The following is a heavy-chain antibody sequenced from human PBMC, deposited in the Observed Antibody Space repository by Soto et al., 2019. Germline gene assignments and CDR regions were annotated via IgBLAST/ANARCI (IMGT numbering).Heavy chain of an antibody. J-gene: IGHJ4*02. CDR3: ARASSSSSAADY. CDR2: IIPIFGSA. Sequence: ASVKVSCKASGGTFSNYAITWVRQAPGQGLEWLGRIIPIFGSANYAQKFQGRVTITADESTTTAYMELSSVTDADTAVYYCARASSSSSAADYWGQGTLVTVSS. CDR1: GGTFSNYA. D-gene: IGHD6-6*01. V-gene: IGHV1-69*13.